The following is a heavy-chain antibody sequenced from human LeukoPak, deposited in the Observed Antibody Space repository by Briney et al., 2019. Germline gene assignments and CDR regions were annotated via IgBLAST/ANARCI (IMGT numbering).Heavy chain of an antibody. V-gene: IGHV1-18*01. CDR2: ISAYNGNT. J-gene: IGHJ1*01. CDR1: GYTFISYG. CDR3: ASSDGKYFQH. D-gene: IGHD1-1*01. Sequence: ASVKVSCKASGYTFISYGISWVRQAPGQGLEWMGWISAYNGNTNYAQKLQGRVTMTTDTYTSTTYVELRSLRSDDTAVYYCASSDGKYFQHWGQGTLVTVSS.